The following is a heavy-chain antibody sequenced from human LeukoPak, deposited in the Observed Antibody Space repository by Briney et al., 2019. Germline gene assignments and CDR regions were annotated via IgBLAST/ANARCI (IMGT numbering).Heavy chain of an antibody. V-gene: IGHV3-53*01. Sequence: GGSLRLSCAASGFTVSSNYMSWVRLAPGKGLEWVSVIYSGGGTNYADSVKGRFTISRDDSKNTLYLQMNSLRAEDTAVYYCARGITGTRTYDYWGQGTLVTVSS. CDR1: GFTVSSNY. CDR2: IYSGGGT. J-gene: IGHJ4*02. D-gene: IGHD1-7*01. CDR3: ARGITGTRTYDY.